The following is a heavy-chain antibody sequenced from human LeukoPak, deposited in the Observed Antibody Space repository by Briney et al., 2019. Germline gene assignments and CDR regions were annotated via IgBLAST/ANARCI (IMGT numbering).Heavy chain of an antibody. J-gene: IGHJ4*02. CDR3: ARMNYVSSGWGAPFDY. V-gene: IGHV3-21*01. CDR1: GFTLRSYT. D-gene: IGHD1-7*01. Sequence: GGSLRLSCAASGFTLRSYTMNWVRQAPGEGLEWVSSIGISSNKIYYADSVKGRFIISRDNAKNSVYLQMNSLRAEDTAVYYCARMNYVSSGWGAPFDYWGQGTLVTVSS. CDR2: IGISSNKI.